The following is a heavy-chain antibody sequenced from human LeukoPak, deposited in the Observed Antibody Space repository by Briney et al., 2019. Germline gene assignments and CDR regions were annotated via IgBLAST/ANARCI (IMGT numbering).Heavy chain of an antibody. CDR1: GFTLCNYL. J-gene: IGHJ4*02. V-gene: IGHV3-7*01. CDR3: VREEYGDHLWW. CDR2: IKQDGSQK. Sequence: GGALRLSRAASGFTLCNYLMSGGRPAPGEGVEWVANIKQDGSQKYYVDSVKGRFTISRDNAKNSLYLQMNSLRVEDTAVYYCVREEYGDHLWWWGQGTPVTVSS. D-gene: IGHD4-17*01.